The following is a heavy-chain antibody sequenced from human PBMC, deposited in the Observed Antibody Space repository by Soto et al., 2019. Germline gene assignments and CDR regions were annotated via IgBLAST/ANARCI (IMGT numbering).Heavy chain of an antibody. J-gene: IGHJ5*01. Sequence: QVQLQQWGAGLLKPSETLSLTCAVHNGSFSGYYLTWIRQSPGKGLEWLGEINHSGDTRYNPSLQSRVTISLDTSQNQFSLTLSSVTAADTAVYYCARAWSYVDSWGQGVLVTVSS. CDR3: ARAWSYVDS. CDR2: INHSGDT. V-gene: IGHV4-34*01. D-gene: IGHD3-10*01. CDR1: NGSFSGYY.